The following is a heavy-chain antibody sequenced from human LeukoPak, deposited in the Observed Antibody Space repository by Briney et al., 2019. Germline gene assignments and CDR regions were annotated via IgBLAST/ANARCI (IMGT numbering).Heavy chain of an antibody. Sequence: GGSLRLSCAASGFTFSSYAMHWVRQAPGKGLEWVAVISYDGSNKYYADSVKGRFTISRDNSKSTVYLQMNSLRTEDTAVYYCAKDRVSPGFNWFDPWGQGTLVTVSS. D-gene: IGHD2-15*01. CDR3: AKDRVSPGFNWFDP. CDR1: GFTFSSYA. CDR2: ISYDGSNK. V-gene: IGHV3-30*04. J-gene: IGHJ5*02.